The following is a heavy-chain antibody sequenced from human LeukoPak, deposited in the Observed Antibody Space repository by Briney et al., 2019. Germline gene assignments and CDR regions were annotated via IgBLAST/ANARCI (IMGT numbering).Heavy chain of an antibody. CDR1: GFTFSSYA. V-gene: IGHV3-30-3*01. CDR2: ISCDGSNK. Sequence: GGSLRLSCAASGFTFSSYAMHWVRQAPGKGLEWVAVISCDGSNKYYADSVKGRFTISRDNSKNTLYLQMNSLRAEDTAVYYCARESGAFDYWGQGTLVTVSS. J-gene: IGHJ4*02. D-gene: IGHD3-3*01. CDR3: ARESGAFDY.